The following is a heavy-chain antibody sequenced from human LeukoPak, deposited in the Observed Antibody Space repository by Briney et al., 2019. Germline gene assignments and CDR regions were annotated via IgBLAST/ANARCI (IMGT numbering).Heavy chain of an antibody. CDR1: GFSFISYG. CDR2: ISDDGRSK. Sequence: GGSLRLSCAASGFSFISYGMHWVRQAPGKGLEWAGVISDDGRSKDYADSVKGRFTISRDNSKDTLYLQMNSPRAEDTAVYYCAKRPSDYGDYVSYFDYWGQGTLVTVSS. D-gene: IGHD4-17*01. J-gene: IGHJ4*02. V-gene: IGHV3-30*18. CDR3: AKRPSDYGDYVSYFDY.